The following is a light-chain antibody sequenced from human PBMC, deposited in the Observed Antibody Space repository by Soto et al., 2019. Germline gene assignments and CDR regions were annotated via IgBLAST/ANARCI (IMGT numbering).Light chain of an antibody. V-gene: IGKV1-5*03. CDR1: QTISNW. Sequence: DLPITPSPSPPSGSVGDQGTLPFPASQTISNWLAWYQQKPGKAPKLLIYKASTLKSGVPSRFSGSGSGTEFTLTFSSLQPDDFATYYCQHYNSYSEAFGQGTKVDIK. J-gene: IGKJ1*01. CDR3: QHYNSYSEA. CDR2: KAS.